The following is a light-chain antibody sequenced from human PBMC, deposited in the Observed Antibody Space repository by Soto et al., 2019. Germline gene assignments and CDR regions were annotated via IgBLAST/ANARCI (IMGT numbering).Light chain of an antibody. Sequence: EVVLTQSPGTLSLSPGDRATLSCRASQNVSSYVAWYQQKPGQSPRLLIYDASKRATGIPARFSGSGSGADFTLTISSLEPEDVAFYYCQQRFFGPGTKVDLK. J-gene: IGKJ3*01. CDR1: QNVSSY. V-gene: IGKV3-11*01. CDR2: DAS. CDR3: QQRF.